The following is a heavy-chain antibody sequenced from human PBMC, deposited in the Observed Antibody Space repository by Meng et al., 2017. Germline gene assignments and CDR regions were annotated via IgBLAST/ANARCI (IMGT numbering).Heavy chain of an antibody. CDR1: GYSISSGYY. J-gene: IGHJ4*02. D-gene: IGHD3-9*01. CDR2: IYHSGST. Sequence: SETLSFTCTVSGYSISSGYYWGWIRQPPGKGLEWIGSIYHSGSTYYNPSLKSRVTISVDTSKNQFSLKLSSVTAADTAVYYCARVAVGYFDRAPYYFDYWGQGTLVTVSS. V-gene: IGHV4-38-2*02. CDR3: ARVAVGYFDRAPYYFDY.